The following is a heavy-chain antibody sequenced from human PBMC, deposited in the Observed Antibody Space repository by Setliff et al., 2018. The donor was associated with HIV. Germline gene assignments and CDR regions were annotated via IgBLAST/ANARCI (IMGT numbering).Heavy chain of an antibody. CDR3: ARQLSNSFDY. J-gene: IGHJ4*02. D-gene: IGHD1-1*01. CDR1: GGTFSDYS. V-gene: IGHV1-69*10. CDR2: FMPLLGAA. Sequence: SVKVSCKASGGTFSDYSVSWARQAPGQGLEWVGGFMPLLGAANYTQRFQGRVTMTRDRSINTAYMEFSGLTSDDTAVYYCARQLSNSFDYWGQGTLVTVSS.